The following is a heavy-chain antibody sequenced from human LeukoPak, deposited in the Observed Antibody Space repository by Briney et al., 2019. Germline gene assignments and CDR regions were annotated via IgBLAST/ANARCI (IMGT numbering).Heavy chain of an antibody. D-gene: IGHD6-19*01. Sequence: GASVKVSCKASGYTFTGYYMHWVRQAPGQGLEWMGWINPNSGGTNYAQKFQGRVTMTRDTSISTAYMELSRLRSDDTAVYYCARDQSSGWSTFYYYYGMDVWGQGTTVTVSS. CDR1: GYTFTGYY. CDR2: INPNSGGT. J-gene: IGHJ6*02. V-gene: IGHV1-2*02. CDR3: ARDQSSGWSTFYYYYGMDV.